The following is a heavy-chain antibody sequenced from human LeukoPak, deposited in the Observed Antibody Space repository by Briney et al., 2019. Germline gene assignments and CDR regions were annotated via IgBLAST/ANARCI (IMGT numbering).Heavy chain of an antibody. CDR2: IWYDGSNK. Sequence: GGSLRLSCAASGFTFSSYGMHWVRQAPGKGLGWVAVIWYDGSNKYYADSVKGRFTISRDNSKNTLYLQMNSLRAEDTAVYYCARDRYYYDSSGSEPHFDYWGQGTLVTVSS. J-gene: IGHJ4*02. V-gene: IGHV3-33*01. CDR3: ARDRYYYDSSGSEPHFDY. D-gene: IGHD3-22*01. CDR1: GFTFSSYG.